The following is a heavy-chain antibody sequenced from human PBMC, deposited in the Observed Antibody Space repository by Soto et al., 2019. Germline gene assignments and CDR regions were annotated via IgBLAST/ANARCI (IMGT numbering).Heavy chain of an antibody. Sequence: GGSLRLSCSASGFTFSSYAMHWVRQAPGKGLEYVSAISSNGGSTYYADSVKGRFTISRDNSKNTLYLQMSSLRAEDTAVYYCAKSSSWFGELPYDAFDIWGQGTMVTVSS. CDR1: GFTFSSYA. D-gene: IGHD3-10*01. CDR2: ISSNGGST. CDR3: AKSSSWFGELPYDAFDI. V-gene: IGHV3-64D*08. J-gene: IGHJ3*02.